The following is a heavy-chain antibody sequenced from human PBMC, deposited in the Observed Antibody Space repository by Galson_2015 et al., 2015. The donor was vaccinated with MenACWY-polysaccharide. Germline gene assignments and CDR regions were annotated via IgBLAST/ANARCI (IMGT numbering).Heavy chain of an antibody. J-gene: IGHJ4*02. V-gene: IGHV5-51*03. CDR1: GYSFSSYW. CDR3: ATSPGGGIDGYNYGTHFDY. Sequence: QSGAEVKKPGESLTISCKGSGYSFSSYWIGWVRQMPGKGLEWMGIIYPGDSDPRYSPSFQGQVTISADKSISTAYLQRSSLKASDTAMYYCATSPGGGIDGYNYGTHFDYWGQGTLVTVSS. D-gene: IGHD5-24*01. CDR2: IYPGDSDP.